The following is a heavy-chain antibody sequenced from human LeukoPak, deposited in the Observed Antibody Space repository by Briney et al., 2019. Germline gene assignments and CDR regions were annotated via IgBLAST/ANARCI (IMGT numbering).Heavy chain of an antibody. D-gene: IGHD1-1*01. J-gene: IGHJ4*02. V-gene: IGHV4-31*03. Sequence: SESLSLTCTVSGGSISSGGYYWSWIRQSPGKGLEWIVYVYYSASTYYNPYLKSRVTISVDTSKNQFSLRLSSVPAAETAVYYCARDQSLPGGTFVYWGQGTLVTASS. CDR3: ARDQSLPGGTFVY. CDR2: VYYSAST. CDR1: GGSISSGGYY.